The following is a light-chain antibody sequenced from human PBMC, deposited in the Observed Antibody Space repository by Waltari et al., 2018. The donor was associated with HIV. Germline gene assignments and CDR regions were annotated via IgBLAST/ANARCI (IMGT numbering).Light chain of an antibody. Sequence: QSVLTQPPSASGTPGQRVTISCSGRSSNIGSNTVNWYQQLPGTAPKLLIHSNNQRPSGVPDRFSGSKSGTSASLAISGLQSEDEADYYCATWDDRLNGVVFGGGIKLTVL. CDR1: SSNIGSNT. CDR3: ATWDDRLNGVV. V-gene: IGLV1-44*01. CDR2: SNN. J-gene: IGLJ2*01.